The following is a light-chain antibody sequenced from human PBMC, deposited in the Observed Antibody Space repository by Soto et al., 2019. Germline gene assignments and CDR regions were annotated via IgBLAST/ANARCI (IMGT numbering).Light chain of an antibody. Sequence: QSALTQPASVSGSPGQSITISCTRTSSDIGGYNYVSWYQQHPGKAPKLLIYDVSNRPSGVSNRFSGSKSGNTASLTISGLQAEDEADYFCSSYTITSTPVVFGEGTKLTVL. J-gene: IGLJ2*01. CDR3: SSYTITSTPVV. CDR2: DVS. CDR1: SSDIGGYNY. V-gene: IGLV2-14*01.